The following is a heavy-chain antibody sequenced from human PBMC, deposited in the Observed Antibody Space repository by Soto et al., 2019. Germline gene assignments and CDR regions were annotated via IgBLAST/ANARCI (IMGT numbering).Heavy chain of an antibody. CDR2: ISYDGSDK. CDR1: GFTFSTYS. V-gene: IGHV3-30-3*01. D-gene: IGHD2-21*02. CDR3: ATVRPGGDCYFPVLHYPSDV. J-gene: IGHJ6*02. Sequence: PGGSLRLSCAASGFTFSTYSMHWVRQAPGKGLEWVALISYDGSDKFYADSVKGRFTISRDNSKNTLYLQMNSLRTEDTAVYYCATVRPGGDCYFPVLHYPSDVWGQGTTVNVSS.